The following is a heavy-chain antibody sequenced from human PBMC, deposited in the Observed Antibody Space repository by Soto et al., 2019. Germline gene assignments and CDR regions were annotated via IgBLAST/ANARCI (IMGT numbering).Heavy chain of an antibody. CDR2: ISANNGNT. V-gene: IGHV1-18*01. CDR1: GYTFTSYG. Sequence: QVPLVQSGAEVKKPGASVKVSCKASGYTFTSYGISWVRQAPGQGLEWMGWISANNGNTNYPQKLQGTVTMTTGSPTSTAYTELRSLRSDDTAVYYWARGRVSYALDYWGQGTMVSVAS. CDR3: ARGRVSYALDY. J-gene: IGHJ4*02. D-gene: IGHD1-26*01.